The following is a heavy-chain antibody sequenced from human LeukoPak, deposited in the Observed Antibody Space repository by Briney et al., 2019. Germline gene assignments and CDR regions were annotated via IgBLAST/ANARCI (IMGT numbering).Heavy chain of an antibody. D-gene: IGHD2-2*01. CDR3: ARGSRQLPVSGTWFDP. CDR2: ISGSGGAT. CDR1: GFTFSSYA. J-gene: IGHJ5*02. V-gene: IGHV3-23*01. Sequence: GGSLRLSCVASGFTFSSYAMNWVRQAPGKGLEWVSLISGSGGATHYADSVRGRFTISRDNSMHTLYLHINSLRAEDTALYYCARGSRQLPVSGTWFDPWGQGALVTVSS.